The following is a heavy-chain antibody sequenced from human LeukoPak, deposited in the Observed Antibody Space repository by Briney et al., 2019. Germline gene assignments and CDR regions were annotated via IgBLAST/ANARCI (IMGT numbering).Heavy chain of an antibody. CDR1: GGSISSYY. V-gene: IGHV4-59*01. Sequence: SETLSLTCTVSGGSISSYYWSWIRQPPGKGLEWIGYIYYSGSTNYNPSLKSRVTISVDTSKNQFSLKLSSVTAADTAVYYCASGYYYASSGYYFWGQGTLVTVSS. CDR2: IYYSGST. J-gene: IGHJ4*02. CDR3: ASGYYYASSGYYF. D-gene: IGHD3-22*01.